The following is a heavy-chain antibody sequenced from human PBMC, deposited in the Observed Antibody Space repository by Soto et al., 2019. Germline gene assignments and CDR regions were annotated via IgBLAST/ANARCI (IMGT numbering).Heavy chain of an antibody. D-gene: IGHD1-7*01. Sequence: SETLSLTCAVYGGSFSGYYWIWIRQPPGKGLEWIGEINHSGSTNYNPSLKSRVTISVDTSKNQFSLKLSSVTAADTAVYYCASRPGTGTTSDYYYYYMDVWGKGTTVNVSS. CDR1: GGSFSGYY. J-gene: IGHJ6*03. CDR3: ASRPGTGTTSDYYYYYMDV. CDR2: INHSGST. V-gene: IGHV4-34*01.